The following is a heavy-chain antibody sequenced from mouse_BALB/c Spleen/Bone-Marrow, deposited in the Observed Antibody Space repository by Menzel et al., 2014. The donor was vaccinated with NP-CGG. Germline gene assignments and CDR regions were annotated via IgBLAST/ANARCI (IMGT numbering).Heavy chain of an antibody. Sequence: QVQLQQSGAELVKPGASVKLSCKASGYTFTSYYMYWVKQRPGQGLEWIGEINPSNGGTNFNEKFKSKATLTVDKSSSTAYMQLSSLTSEDSAVYYCTRGGLLAMDYWGQGTSVTVSS. J-gene: IGHJ4*01. CDR3: TRGGLLAMDY. CDR1: GYTFTSYY. CDR2: INPSNGGT. V-gene: IGHV1S81*02.